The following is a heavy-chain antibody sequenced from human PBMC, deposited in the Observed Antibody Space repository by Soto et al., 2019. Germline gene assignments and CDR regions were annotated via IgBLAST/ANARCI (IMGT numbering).Heavy chain of an antibody. D-gene: IGHD1-7*01. V-gene: IGHV3-48*02. CDR3: ARGVDWNYGFNDAFDI. CDR2: ISSSSSTI. CDR1: GFTFSSYS. J-gene: IGHJ3*02. Sequence: EVQLVESGGGLVQPGGSLRLSCAASGFTFSSYSMNWVRQAPGKGLEWVSYISSSSSTIYYADSVKGRFTISRDNAKNSLYLQMNSLRDEDTAVYYCARGVDWNYGFNDAFDIWGQGTMVTVSS.